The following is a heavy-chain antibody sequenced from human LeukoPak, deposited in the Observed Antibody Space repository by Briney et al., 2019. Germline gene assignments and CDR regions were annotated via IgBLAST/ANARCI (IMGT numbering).Heavy chain of an antibody. V-gene: IGHV3-23*01. CDR3: AKDLGAVGVFQFLEWLPQDAFDI. D-gene: IGHD3-3*01. CDR2: ISGSGGST. CDR1: GFTFSSYA. Sequence: GGPLRLSCAASGFTFSSYAMSWVRQAPGKGLEWVSAISGSGGSTYYADSVKGRFTISRDNSKNTLYLQMNSLRAEDTAVYYCAKDLGAVGVFQFLEWLPQDAFDIWGQGTMVTVSS. J-gene: IGHJ3*02.